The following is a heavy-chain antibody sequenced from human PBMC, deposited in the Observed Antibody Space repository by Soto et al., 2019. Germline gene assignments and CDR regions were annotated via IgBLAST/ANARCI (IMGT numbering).Heavy chain of an antibody. V-gene: IGHV3-30*18. CDR3: AKDRRDYGGNIFDY. CDR2: ISFDGSDE. CDR1: GFSFRYYG. J-gene: IGHJ4*02. Sequence: QVQLVESGGGVAQQGRTLRFSCAASGFSFRYYGWHWVRQAPGKGLEWVALISFDGSDEYYEDSVKGRFTISRDNSNNTLYLQMNSPKSEDTAVYYCAKDRRDYGGNIFDYWGQGTVVTVSS. D-gene: IGHD4-17*01.